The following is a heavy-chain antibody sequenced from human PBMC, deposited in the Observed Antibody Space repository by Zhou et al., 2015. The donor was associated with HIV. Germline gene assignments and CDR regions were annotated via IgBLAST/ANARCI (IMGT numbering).Heavy chain of an antibody. J-gene: IGHJ4*02. CDR3: ARGSPRTTRFYGF. CDR2: MNPNSGNT. CDR1: GGTFSGSD. V-gene: IGHV1-8*02. D-gene: IGHD3-3*01. Sequence: LVQSGTEVREPGSSVKVSCKASGGTFSGSDLSWVRQAPGQGLEWMGWMNPNSGNTGYAQKFQGRVTMTRNTSIGTAYMELTSLTSEDTAVYYCARGSPRTTRFYGFWGQGSLVTVSS.